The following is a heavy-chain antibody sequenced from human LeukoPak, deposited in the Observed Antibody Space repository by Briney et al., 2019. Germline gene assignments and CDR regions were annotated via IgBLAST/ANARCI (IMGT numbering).Heavy chain of an antibody. CDR3: AKDVRSPLPPGIDY. Sequence: GGSLRLSCAASGFTFSSYAMNWVRQAPGKGLEWVSAISVSGGSTYYADSVKGRFTISRDNSKNTLYLQMNSLRAEDTAVYYCAKDVRSPLPPGIDYWGQGTLVTVSS. CDR1: GFTFSSYA. D-gene: IGHD3-16*02. V-gene: IGHV3-23*01. CDR2: ISVSGGST. J-gene: IGHJ4*02.